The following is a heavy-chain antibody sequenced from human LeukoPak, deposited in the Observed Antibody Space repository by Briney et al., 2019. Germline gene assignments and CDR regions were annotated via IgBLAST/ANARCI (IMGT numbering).Heavy chain of an antibody. V-gene: IGHV4-34*01. CDR1: GGSFSGYY. CDR2: INHSGST. CDR3: VRGTGYSYGRTPVYFDY. J-gene: IGHJ4*02. D-gene: IGHD5-18*01. Sequence: SETLSLTCAVYGGSFSGYYWSWIRQPPGKGLEWIGEINHSGSTNYNPSLKSRVTISVDTSKNQFSLKLSSVTAADTAAYYCVRGTGYSYGRTPVYFDYWGQGTLVTVSS.